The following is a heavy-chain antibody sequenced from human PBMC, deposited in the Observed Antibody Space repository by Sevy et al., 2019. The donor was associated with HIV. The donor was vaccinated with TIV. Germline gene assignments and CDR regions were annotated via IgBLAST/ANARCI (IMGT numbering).Heavy chain of an antibody. D-gene: IGHD6-19*01. CDR1: GFTFSSYG. Sequence: GGSLRLSCAASGFTFSSYGMHWVRQAPGKGLEWVAFIRYDGSNKYYADSVKGRFTISRDNSKNTLYLQMNSLRAEDTAVYYCAKAGEGQWLVRFYRWEIDYWGQGTLVTVSS. CDR3: AKAGEGQWLVRFYRWEIDY. CDR2: IRYDGSNK. V-gene: IGHV3-30*02. J-gene: IGHJ4*02.